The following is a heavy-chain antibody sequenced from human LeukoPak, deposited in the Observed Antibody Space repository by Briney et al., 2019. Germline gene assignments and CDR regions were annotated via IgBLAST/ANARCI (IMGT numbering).Heavy chain of an antibody. CDR2: IISSSSYI. CDR3: ARVNSGYDFGYYYYMDV. V-gene: IGHV3-21*01. Sequence: GGSLRLSCAASGFTFSSYSMNWVRQAPGKGLEWVSSIISSSSYIYYADSVKGRFTISRDNAKNSLYLQMNSLRAEDTAVYYCARVNSGYDFGYYYYMDVWGKGTTVTVSS. D-gene: IGHD5-12*01. CDR1: GFTFSSYS. J-gene: IGHJ6*03.